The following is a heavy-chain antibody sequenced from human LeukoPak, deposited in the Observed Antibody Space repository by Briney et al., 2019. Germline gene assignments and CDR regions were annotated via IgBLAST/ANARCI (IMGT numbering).Heavy chain of an antibody. CDR1: GFTFSSHA. Sequence: PGGSLRLSCAASGFTFSSHAMHWVRQAPGKGLEWVSVISGGSSSIYYTDSVKGRFTISRDNAKNSLYLQMNSLRAEDTAVYYCARHEYSAGMNYGMDVWGQGATVTVSS. J-gene: IGHJ6*02. CDR3: ARHEYSAGMNYGMDV. D-gene: IGHD4-11*01. CDR2: ISGGSSSI. V-gene: IGHV3-21*01.